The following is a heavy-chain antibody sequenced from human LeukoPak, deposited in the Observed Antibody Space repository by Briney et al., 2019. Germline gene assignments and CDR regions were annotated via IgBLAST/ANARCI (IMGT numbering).Heavy chain of an antibody. Sequence: GGSLRLSCAASGFTFSSYAMSWVRQAPGKGLEWVSAISGSGGSTYYADSVKGRFTISRDNSKNTLYLQMNSLRAEDTAVYYCAKGSYDFWSGYLTDWGQGTLVTVSS. CDR1: GFTFSSYA. V-gene: IGHV3-23*01. D-gene: IGHD3-3*01. J-gene: IGHJ4*02. CDR3: AKGSYDFWSGYLTD. CDR2: ISGSGGST.